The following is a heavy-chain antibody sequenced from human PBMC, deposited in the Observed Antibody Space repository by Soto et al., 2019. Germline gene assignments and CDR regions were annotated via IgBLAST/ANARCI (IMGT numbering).Heavy chain of an antibody. V-gene: IGHV4-39*01. CDR1: GGSISSSSYY. Sequence: SETLSLTSTVSGGSISSSSYYWGWIRQPPGKGLEWIGSIYYSGSTYYNPSLKSRVTISVDTSKNQFSLKLSSVTAADTAVYYCARRRYDILTGSLTFDYWGQGTLVTVSS. CDR3: ARRRYDILTGSLTFDY. CDR2: IYYSGST. J-gene: IGHJ4*02. D-gene: IGHD3-9*01.